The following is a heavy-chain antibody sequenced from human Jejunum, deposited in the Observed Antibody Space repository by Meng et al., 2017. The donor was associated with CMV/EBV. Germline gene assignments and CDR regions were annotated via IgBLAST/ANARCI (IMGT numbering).Heavy chain of an antibody. V-gene: IGHV3-11*01. CDR1: GFRFRNYY. D-gene: IGHD2-21*02. CDR2: ISGGATAI. CDR3: ARQPRQKTAISL. J-gene: IGHJ4*02. Sequence: AASGFRFRNYYVNWVRQTPGKGLEWISYISGGATAIYYADSLKGRFTISRDNGRNTLYLQMDNLRAEDTAVYYCARQPRQKTAISLWGQGTLVTVSS.